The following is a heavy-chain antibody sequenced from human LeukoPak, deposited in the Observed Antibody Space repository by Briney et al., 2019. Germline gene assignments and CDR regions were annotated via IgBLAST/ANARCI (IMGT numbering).Heavy chain of an antibody. J-gene: IGHJ4*02. D-gene: IGHD3-10*01. V-gene: IGHV4-59*12. CDR3: ARDVWFGAGRTFDY. CDR2: IYYSGST. Sequence: SETLSLTCAVYGGSFSGYYWSWIRQPPGKGLEWIGYIYYSGSTNYNPSLKSRVTISVDTSKNQFSLKLSSVTAADTAVYYCARDVWFGAGRTFDYWGQGTLVTVSS. CDR1: GGSFSGYY.